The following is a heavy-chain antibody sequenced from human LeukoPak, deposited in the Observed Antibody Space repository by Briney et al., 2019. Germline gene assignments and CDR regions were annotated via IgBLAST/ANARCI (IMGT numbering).Heavy chain of an antibody. Sequence: PSETLSLTCTVSGGSISSSSYYWGWIRQPPGKGLEWIGSIYYSGSTNYSPSLKSRVTISVDKSKTQFSLILTSVTAADTAVYFCARSPTKRVTDDYWGQGTLVTVSS. CDR3: ARSPTKRVTDDY. J-gene: IGHJ4*02. CDR1: GGSISSSSYY. CDR2: IYYSGST. V-gene: IGHV4-39*07. D-gene: IGHD5/OR15-5a*01.